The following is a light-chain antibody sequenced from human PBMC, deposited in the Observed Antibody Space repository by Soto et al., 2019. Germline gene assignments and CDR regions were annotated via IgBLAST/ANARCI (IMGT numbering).Light chain of an antibody. CDR3: QQLWTYPLT. J-gene: IGKJ4*01. CDR2: AAS. CDR1: QSIVTY. V-gene: IGKV1-9*01. Sequence: DIQMTQSPSSLSASVGDRVTITCRASQSIVTYLNWYLQKPGKAPKLLIYAASTLHSGVPSRFSGSGSGTDFTLTISSLQPEDFATYYCQQLWTYPLTFGGGTKVDIK.